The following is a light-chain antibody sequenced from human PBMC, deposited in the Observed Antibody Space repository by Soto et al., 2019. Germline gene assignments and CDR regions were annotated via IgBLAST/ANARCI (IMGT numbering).Light chain of an antibody. CDR2: GAS. V-gene: IGKV3-20*01. CDR3: QQYASSPRT. CDR1: QSVSNNY. Sequence: EVVLTQSPGPLSLSPRERATLSCRASQSVSNNYLAWYQHKPGQTPRLLIYGASNRAPGIPDRFSGSGSGPDLTLTISRLAPEDFAVYYCQQYASSPRTFGQRTLVEVK. J-gene: IGKJ1*01.